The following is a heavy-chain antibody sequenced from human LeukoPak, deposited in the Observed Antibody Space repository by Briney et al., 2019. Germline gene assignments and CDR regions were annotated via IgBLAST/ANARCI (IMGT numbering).Heavy chain of an antibody. CDR3: ARDSWGHYYDSSGYYSFDY. V-gene: IGHV1-18*01. Sequence: GASVKVSCKASGYTFTSYGISWVRQAPGQGLEWMGWINPISGGTNYAQKFQGRVTMTTDTSTSTAYMELRSLRSDDTAVYYCARDSWGHYYDSSGYYSFDYWGQGTLVTVSS. CDR1: GYTFTSYG. D-gene: IGHD3-22*01. J-gene: IGHJ4*02. CDR2: INPISGGT.